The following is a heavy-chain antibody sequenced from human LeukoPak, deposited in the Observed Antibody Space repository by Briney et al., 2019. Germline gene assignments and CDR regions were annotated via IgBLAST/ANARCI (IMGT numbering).Heavy chain of an antibody. V-gene: IGHV3-48*03. D-gene: IGHD1-26*01. Sequence: PGGSLRLSCAASGFTFRSYEMNWVRQAPGKGLEWVSKISGSGGSIYYADSVKGRLTISRDNAKNSLFLQMNSLRAEDTALYYCASGPWELDFWGQGTLVIVSS. CDR3: ASGPWELDF. J-gene: IGHJ4*02. CDR1: GFTFRSYE. CDR2: ISGSGGSI.